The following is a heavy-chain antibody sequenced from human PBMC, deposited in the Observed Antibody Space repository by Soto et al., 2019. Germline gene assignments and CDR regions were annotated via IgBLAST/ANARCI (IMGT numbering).Heavy chain of an antibody. CDR1: GGSVSSYY. Sequence: SETLSLTCTFPGGSVSSYYWSWIRQSPGKGLEWIGFIYYSGSTKYKPSLKSRVTISVDTSKNQFSLKVSSAAAADTAVYYCARHSNRNYGLYYFDYWGLGALVTVSS. CDR3: ARHSNRNYGLYYFDY. J-gene: IGHJ4*02. V-gene: IGHV4-59*08. D-gene: IGHD4-4*01. CDR2: IYYSGST.